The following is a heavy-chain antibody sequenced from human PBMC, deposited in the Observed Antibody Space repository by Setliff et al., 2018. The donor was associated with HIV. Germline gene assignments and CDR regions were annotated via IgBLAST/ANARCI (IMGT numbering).Heavy chain of an antibody. V-gene: IGHV1-2*02. Sequence: RASVKVSCKASGYTFTGYYMHWVRQAPGQGLEWMGWINPNNGGTNYAQKYQGRVTMTRDTYISTAYLELIGLRSEDTAVYYCARHQVLGGRAFSYASNYGMDVWGQGTTVTVSS. CDR1: GYTFTGYY. CDR3: ARHQVLGGRAFSYASNYGMDV. J-gene: IGHJ6*02. CDR2: INPNNGGT. D-gene: IGHD3-3*02.